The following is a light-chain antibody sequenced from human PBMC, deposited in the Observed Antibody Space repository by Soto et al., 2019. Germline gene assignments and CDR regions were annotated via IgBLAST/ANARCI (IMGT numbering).Light chain of an antibody. J-gene: IGKJ1*01. CDR3: QQYYSSPT. CDR1: QSVLYSSNNKNH. Sequence: DIGMTQSPDSLAVSLGERATINCKSSQSVLYSSNNKNHLAWYQQKPGQPPKLLIYWASTRESGVPDRFSGSGSGTDFTLTISILQAEDVAVYYCQQYYSSPTFGQGTKVEIK. V-gene: IGKV4-1*01. CDR2: WAS.